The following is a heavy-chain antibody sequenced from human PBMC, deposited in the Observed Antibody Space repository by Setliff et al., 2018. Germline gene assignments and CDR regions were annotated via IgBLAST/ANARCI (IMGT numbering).Heavy chain of an antibody. J-gene: IGHJ6*03. V-gene: IGHV3-23*01. CDR1: GFTFRSYG. D-gene: IGHD2-15*01. CDR3: AKESGAHYFYYYYMDV. CDR2: ISSSGDST. Sequence: ETLSLSCSASGFTFRSYGMNWVRQAPGKGLEWVSFISSSGDSTYYADSVKGRFTISRDNSKNTLYLQMNSLRAEDTAVYFCAKESGAHYFYYYYMDVWGKGTTVTVS.